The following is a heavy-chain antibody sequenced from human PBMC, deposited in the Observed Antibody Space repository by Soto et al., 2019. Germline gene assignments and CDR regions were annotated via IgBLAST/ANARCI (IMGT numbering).Heavy chain of an antibody. D-gene: IGHD2-15*01. CDR1: GFTFSSYA. CDR2: ISGSGGST. Sequence: EVQLLESGGGLVQPGGSLRLSCAASGFTFSSYAMSWVRQAPGKGLEWVSAISGSGGSTYYADSVKGRFTISRDNSKNTLYLQMNSLRAEDTAVYYCAKERRGLVVVAATPPDYWGQGTLVTVSS. CDR3: AKERRGLVVVAATPPDY. J-gene: IGHJ4*02. V-gene: IGHV3-23*01.